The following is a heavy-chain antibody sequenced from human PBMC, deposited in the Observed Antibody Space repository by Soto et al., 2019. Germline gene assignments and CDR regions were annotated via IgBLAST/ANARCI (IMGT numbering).Heavy chain of an antibody. J-gene: IGHJ3*02. Sequence: ESGGGVVQPGRSLRLSCAASGFTLSSYGMHWVRQAPGKGLEWVAVISYDGSNKYYADSVKGRFTISRDNSKNTLYLQMNSLRAEDTAVYYCAKSKVVPAAMPDAFDIWGQGTMVTVSS. V-gene: IGHV3-30*18. CDR3: AKSKVVPAAMPDAFDI. CDR1: GFTLSSYG. D-gene: IGHD2-2*01. CDR2: ISYDGSNK.